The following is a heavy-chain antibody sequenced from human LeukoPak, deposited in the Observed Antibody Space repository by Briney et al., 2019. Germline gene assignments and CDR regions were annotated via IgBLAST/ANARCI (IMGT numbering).Heavy chain of an antibody. CDR2: INWNGGST. CDR1: GFTFDDYG. Sequence: GGSLRLSCAASGFTFDDYGMSWVRQAPGKGLEWVSGINWNGGSTGYADSVKGRFTISRDNAKNSLYLRMNSLRAEDTALYYCARARVVITTSSWFDPWGQGTLVTVSS. CDR3: ARARVVITTSSWFDP. D-gene: IGHD3-22*01. J-gene: IGHJ5*02. V-gene: IGHV3-20*04.